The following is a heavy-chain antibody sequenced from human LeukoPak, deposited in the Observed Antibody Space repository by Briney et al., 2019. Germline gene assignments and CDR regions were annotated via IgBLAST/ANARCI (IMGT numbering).Heavy chain of an antibody. CDR2: IKPDGSET. J-gene: IGHJ4*02. CDR3: GGFGYEAAVDL. V-gene: IGHV3-7*01. Sequence: GGSLRLSCAASGFSFSTSWMAWVRQAPEKGPEWVANIKPDGSETYYVDSVKGRFTISRDNTKSLLYLQMNSLRGEDAALYYCGGFGYEAAVDLWGQGTLVTVSS. CDR1: GFSFSTSW. D-gene: IGHD6-13*01.